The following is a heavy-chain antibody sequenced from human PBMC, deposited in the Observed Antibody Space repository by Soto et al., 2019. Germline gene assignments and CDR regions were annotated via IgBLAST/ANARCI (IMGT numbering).Heavy chain of an antibody. J-gene: IGHJ4*02. CDR1: GFTFRSFT. V-gene: IGHV3-21*04. D-gene: IGHD3-22*01. CDR3: AKVFYYYDSSGYYYFDY. CDR2: ISSNSAYI. Sequence: GGSLRLSCAASGFTFRSFTMNWVRQAPGKGLEWVSTISSNSAYISYTYALRGRFTISRDNSKNTLSLQMSSLRAEDTAVYYCAKVFYYYDSSGYYYFDYWGQGTLVTVSS.